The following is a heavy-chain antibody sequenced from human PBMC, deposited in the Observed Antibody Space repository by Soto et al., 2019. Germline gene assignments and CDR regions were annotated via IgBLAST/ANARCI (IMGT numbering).Heavy chain of an antibody. CDR1: GGSISSGGYY. J-gene: IGHJ6*02. V-gene: IGHV4-31*03. Sequence: TSETLSLTCTVSGGSISSGGYYWSWIRQHPGKGLEWIGYIYYSGSTYYNPSLKSRVTISVDTSKNQFSLKLSSVTAADTAVYYCARDRSDYYDSSGYFEKYYYYYGMDVWGQGTTVTVSS. CDR3: ARDRSDYYDSSGYFEKYYYYYGMDV. D-gene: IGHD3-22*01. CDR2: IYYSGST.